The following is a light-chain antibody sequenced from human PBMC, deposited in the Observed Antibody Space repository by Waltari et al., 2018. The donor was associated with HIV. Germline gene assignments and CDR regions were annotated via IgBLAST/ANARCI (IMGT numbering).Light chain of an antibody. CDR1: SSNIGHDN. Sequence: QSVLTQPPSASGTTGQRVTISCSGSSSNIGHDNVYWYQQRPGAAPKLLIYKTYQRPSGVPDRFAGSKSGTSASLAISGLRSEDEADYYCVGWDASLSAYVFGTGTKVTIL. V-gene: IGLV1-47*01. J-gene: IGLJ1*01. CDR3: VGWDASLSAYV. CDR2: KTY.